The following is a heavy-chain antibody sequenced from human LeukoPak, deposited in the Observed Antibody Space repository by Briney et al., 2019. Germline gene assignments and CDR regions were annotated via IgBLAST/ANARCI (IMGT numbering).Heavy chain of an antibody. CDR2: INHSGST. J-gene: IGHJ4*02. D-gene: IGHD1-26*01. Sequence: PSETLSLTCAVYGGSFSGYYWSWIRQPPGKGLEWIGEINHSGSTNYNPSLKSRVTISVDTSKNQFSLRLSSVTAADTAVYYCARLGEYFDYWGQGTLVTVSS. CDR1: GGSFSGYY. V-gene: IGHV4-34*01. CDR3: ARLGEYFDY.